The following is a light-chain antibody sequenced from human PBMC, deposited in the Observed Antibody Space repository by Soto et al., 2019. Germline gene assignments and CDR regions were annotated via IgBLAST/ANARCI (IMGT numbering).Light chain of an antibody. CDR3: QQSYSSPPWT. J-gene: IGKJ1*01. Sequence: DIQMTQSPSSLSASLGDRVTISCRASQSISTYLNWYQQKPGTAPRLLIYRASSVKSGVPPRFSGSGSGRDFTLTISSLRPDDIATYFCQQSYSSPPWTFXQGTKVDIK. CDR2: RAS. V-gene: IGKV1-39*01. CDR1: QSISTY.